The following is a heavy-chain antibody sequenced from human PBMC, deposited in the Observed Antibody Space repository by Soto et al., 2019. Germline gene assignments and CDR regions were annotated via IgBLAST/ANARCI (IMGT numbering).Heavy chain of an antibody. Sequence: GKGLEYVSASSSNGGSTYYADSVQDRFTISRDNSKNTLDLEMMSLRAEVTAVYYCVKDDFFFQAEDGIRDSVPVSAFLLNRSSDL. V-gene: IGHV3-64D*06. D-gene: IGHD3-3*01. CDR2: SSSNGGST. J-gene: IGHJ2*01. CDR3: VKDDFFFQAEDGIRDSVPVSAFLLNRSSDL.